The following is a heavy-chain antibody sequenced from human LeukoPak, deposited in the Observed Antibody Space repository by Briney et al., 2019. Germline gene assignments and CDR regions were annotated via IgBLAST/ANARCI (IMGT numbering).Heavy chain of an antibody. CDR1: GFTFNTYG. CDR2: IRYDGSNK. CDR3: AKDRNWGTSYYYYMDV. J-gene: IGHJ6*03. Sequence: GGSLRLSCAASGFTFNTYGMHWVRQAPGKGLEWVAFIRYDGSNKYYADSVKGRFTISRDNSKNTLYLQMKSLRAEDTAVYYCAKDRNWGTSYYYYMDVWGKGTTVTVSS. D-gene: IGHD7-27*01. V-gene: IGHV3-30*02.